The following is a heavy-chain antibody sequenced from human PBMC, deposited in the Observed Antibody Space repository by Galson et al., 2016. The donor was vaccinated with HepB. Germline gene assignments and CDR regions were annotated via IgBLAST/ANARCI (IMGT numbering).Heavy chain of an antibody. Sequence: SLRLSCAASGFIFSNYNMNWVRRAPGKGLEWVSSIGSSSNFVFYADSVKGRFTISRDNARNSLYLQMNSLRVEDTAVYYCARSYCGGDCYSVYFQHWGQGTLVTVSS. J-gene: IGHJ1*01. CDR2: IGSSSNFV. V-gene: IGHV3-21*01. CDR1: GFIFSNYN. CDR3: ARSYCGGDCYSVYFQH. D-gene: IGHD2-21*02.